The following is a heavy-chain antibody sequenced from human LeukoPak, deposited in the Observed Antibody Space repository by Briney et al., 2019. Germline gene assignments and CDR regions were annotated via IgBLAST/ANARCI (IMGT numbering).Heavy chain of an antibody. D-gene: IGHD5-18*01. CDR1: GGSISSGSYY. V-gene: IGHV4-61*02. J-gene: IGHJ4*02. CDR3: ARADHSYGFY. CDR2: IYTSGST. Sequence: NPSQTLSLTCTVSGGSISSGSYYWSWIRQPAGKGLEWIGRIYTSGSTNYNPSLKSRVTISVDTSKNQFSLKLSSVTAADTAVYYCARADHSYGFYWGQGTLVTVSS.